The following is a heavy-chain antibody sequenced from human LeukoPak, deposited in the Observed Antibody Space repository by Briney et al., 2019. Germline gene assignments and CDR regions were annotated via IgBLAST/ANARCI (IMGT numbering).Heavy chain of an antibody. J-gene: IGHJ5*02. Sequence: PGGSLRLSCAASGFTFSDYWMHWVRQAPGKGLEWVSRIIGDGSTTIYADSVKGRFTISRDNAENTMYLQMNSLRVDDTAVYYCTRRVSATRWFDPWGQGTLVTVPS. CDR3: TRRVSATRWFDP. CDR2: IIGDGSTT. CDR1: GFTFSDYW. V-gene: IGHV3-74*01. D-gene: IGHD2-15*01.